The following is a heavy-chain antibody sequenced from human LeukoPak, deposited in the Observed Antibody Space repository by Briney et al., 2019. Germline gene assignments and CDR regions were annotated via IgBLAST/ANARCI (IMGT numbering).Heavy chain of an antibody. Sequence: SQTLSLTCTVSGTSISRSGYYWSWIRQHPGKGLEWIGYIYYSGSTYYNPSLKSRVTISVDTSKNQFSLKLSSVTAADTAVYYCAREAPRGITGTANGWFDPWGQGTLVTVSS. D-gene: IGHD1-20*01. CDR2: IYYSGST. J-gene: IGHJ5*02. CDR3: AREAPRGITGTANGWFDP. CDR1: GTSISRSGYY. V-gene: IGHV4-31*03.